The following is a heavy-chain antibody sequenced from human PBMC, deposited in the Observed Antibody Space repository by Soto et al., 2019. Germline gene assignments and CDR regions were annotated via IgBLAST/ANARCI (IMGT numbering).Heavy chain of an antibody. J-gene: IGHJ5*02. Sequence: GESLKISCKGSGYSFTSYWIGWVRQMPGKGLEWMGIIYPGDSDTRYSPSFQGQVTISADKSISTAYLQWSSLKASDTAMYYCARQTYYDFWSGYYTALTDNWFDPWGQGTLVT. D-gene: IGHD3-3*01. V-gene: IGHV5-51*01. CDR3: ARQTYYDFWSGYYTALTDNWFDP. CDR2: IYPGDSDT. CDR1: GYSFTSYW.